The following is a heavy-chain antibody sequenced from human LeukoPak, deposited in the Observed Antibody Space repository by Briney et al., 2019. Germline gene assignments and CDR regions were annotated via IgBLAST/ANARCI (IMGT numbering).Heavy chain of an antibody. CDR2: IWYDGSNK. J-gene: IGHJ4*02. CDR3: ARDRLVRGVVDPDY. D-gene: IGHD3-10*01. CDR1: GFTFSSYG. V-gene: IGHV3-33*01. Sequence: PGGSLRLSCAASGFTFSSYGMHWVRQAPGKGLEWVAVIWYDGSNKYYADSVKGRFTISRDNSKNTLYRQMNSLRAEDTAVYYCARDRLVRGVVDPDYWGQGTLVTVSS.